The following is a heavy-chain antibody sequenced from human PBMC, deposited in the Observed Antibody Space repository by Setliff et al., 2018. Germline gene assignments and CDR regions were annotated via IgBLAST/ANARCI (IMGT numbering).Heavy chain of an antibody. CDR1: GGSFSTYY. CDR2: INHSGST. D-gene: IGHD4-4*01. V-gene: IGHV4-34*01. CDR3: ARDRFRGLHSTPRWFDH. Sequence: SETLSLTCAVYGGSFSTYYWIWIRQPPGKGLEWIGEINHSGSTNYNPSLKSRVTISVDTSKNQFSLKLSSVTAADTAVYYCARDRFRGLHSTPRWFDHWGQGTLVTVSS. J-gene: IGHJ5*02.